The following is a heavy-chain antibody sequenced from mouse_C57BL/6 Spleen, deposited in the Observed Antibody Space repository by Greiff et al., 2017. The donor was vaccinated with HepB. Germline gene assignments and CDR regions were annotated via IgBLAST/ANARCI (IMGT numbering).Heavy chain of an antibody. Sequence: QVQLQQSGPELVKPGASVKISCKASGYAFSSSWMNWVKQRPGKGLEWIGRIYPGDGDTNYNGKFKGKATLTADKSSSTAYMQLSSLTSEDTAVYFCARSGLRDYFDDWGQGTTLTVSS. J-gene: IGHJ2*01. CDR3: ARSGLRDYFDD. D-gene: IGHD2-2*01. CDR1: GYAFSSSW. V-gene: IGHV1-82*01. CDR2: IYPGDGDT.